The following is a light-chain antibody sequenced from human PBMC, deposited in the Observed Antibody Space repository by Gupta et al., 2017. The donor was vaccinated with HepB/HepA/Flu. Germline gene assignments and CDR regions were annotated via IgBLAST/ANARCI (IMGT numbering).Light chain of an antibody. V-gene: IGLV3-10*01. CDR1: ILPRKY. J-gene: IGLJ2*01. Sequence: YELTQPSSVSVSPGQTARMTCSGDILPRKYAYWYHQKPGQAPLLVIYEDRKRPSGIPERFSASSSGTMATLTISGAQVEDEGDYYCYSTDNTGHPLFGGGTKLSVL. CDR3: YSTDNTGHPL. CDR2: EDR.